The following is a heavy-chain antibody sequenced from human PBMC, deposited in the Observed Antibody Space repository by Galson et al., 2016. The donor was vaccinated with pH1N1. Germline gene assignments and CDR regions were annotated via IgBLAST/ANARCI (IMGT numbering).Heavy chain of an antibody. J-gene: IGHJ5*02. CDR2: FYWDDDK. V-gene: IGHV2-5*02. Sequence: PALVKPTQTLTLTCTFSGFSLSTSGVGVGWIRQPPGKALEWLAVFYWDDDKRFSPSLKSRLTITKDTSKNQVVLITTNMDPVDTATYYCAHSPYGDYVLYFDPWGQGTLVTVSS. CDR1: GFSLSTSGVG. CDR3: AHSPYGDYVLYFDP. D-gene: IGHD4-17*01.